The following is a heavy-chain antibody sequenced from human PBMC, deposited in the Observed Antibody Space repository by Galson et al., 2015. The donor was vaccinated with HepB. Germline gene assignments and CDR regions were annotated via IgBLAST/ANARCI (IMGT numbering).Heavy chain of an antibody. CDR1: GFTFSDYY. D-gene: IGHD5-24*01. V-gene: IGHV3-11*01. CDR2: ISSSGSTI. CDR3: ARQQRWLQPGVDY. Sequence: SLRLSCAASGFTFSDYYMSWIRQAPGKGLEWVSYISSSGSTIYYADSVKGRFTISRDNAKNSLYLQMNSLRAEDTAVYYCARQQRWLQPGVDYWGQGTLVTVSS. J-gene: IGHJ4*02.